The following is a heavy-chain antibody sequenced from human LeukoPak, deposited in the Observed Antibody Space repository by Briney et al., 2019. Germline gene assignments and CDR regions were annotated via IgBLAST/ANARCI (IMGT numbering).Heavy chain of an antibody. CDR1: GYTLTELS. J-gene: IGHJ3*02. Sequence: ASVKVSCKVSGYTLTELSMHWVRQAPGKGLEWMGGFDPEDGETIYAQKFQGRVTMTEDTSTDTAYMELSSLRSEDTAVYYCATYDILTGYPDAFEIWGQGTMVTVSS. CDR2: FDPEDGET. V-gene: IGHV1-24*01. CDR3: ATYDILTGYPDAFEI. D-gene: IGHD3-9*01.